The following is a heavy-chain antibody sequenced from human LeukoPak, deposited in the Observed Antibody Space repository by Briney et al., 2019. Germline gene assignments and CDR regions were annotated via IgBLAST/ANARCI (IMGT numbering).Heavy chain of an antibody. CDR3: AKDQEVVTAIPGY. V-gene: IGHV3-74*01. CDR2: INTDGSST. D-gene: IGHD2-21*02. CDR1: GFTFSSYW. J-gene: IGHJ4*02. Sequence: GGSLRLSCAASGFTFSSYWMHWVRQAPGKGLVWVSRINTDGSSTRYADSVKGRFTISRDNARNTLYLQMNSLRAEDTAVYYCAKDQEVVTAIPGYWGQGTLVTVSS.